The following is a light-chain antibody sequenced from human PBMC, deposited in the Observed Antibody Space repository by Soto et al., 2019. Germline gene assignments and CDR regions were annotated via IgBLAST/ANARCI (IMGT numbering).Light chain of an antibody. CDR1: HTVANF. V-gene: IGKV3-11*01. CDR2: DVS. J-gene: IGKJ4*01. CDR3: QHRGNWPPT. Sequence: DTVLIQSPATLSLSPGERATLSCRASHTVANFLAWYQHKAGQAPRLLIYDVSNRATGIPARFSGSGSGTDFTLTISSLEPDDFAVYYCQHRGNWPPTFGGGTKVEIK.